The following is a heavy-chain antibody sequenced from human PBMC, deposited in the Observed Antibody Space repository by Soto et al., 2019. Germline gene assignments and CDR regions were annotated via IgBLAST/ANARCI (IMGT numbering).Heavy chain of an antibody. D-gene: IGHD1-26*01. J-gene: IGHJ5*02. CDR1: GGSISSYY. V-gene: IGHV4-59*01. Sequence: SSETLSLTCTVSGGSISSYYWSWIRQPPGKGLEWIGYIYYSGTTNYNPSLKRRVTISVDTSKNQFSLKLSSVTAADTAVYYCARYSGRYSYNWFDPWGQGTLVTVSS. CDR3: ARYSGRYSYNWFDP. CDR2: IYYSGTT.